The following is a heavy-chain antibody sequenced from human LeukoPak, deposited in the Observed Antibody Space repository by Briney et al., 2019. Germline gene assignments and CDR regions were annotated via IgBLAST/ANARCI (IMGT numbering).Heavy chain of an antibody. CDR1: GLTFGDYT. CDR3: VRVALYYYDSESYYFFEH. J-gene: IGHJ4*02. Sequence: GGSLRLSCEASGLTFGDYTMHWVRQAPGKGLEWVSLISRSGAATKYADSVKGRFTISRDNAKNSLYLQMNTLRVEDTAIYYCVRVALYYYDSESYYFFEHWGQGTPVTASS. V-gene: IGHV3-43*01. CDR2: ISRSGAAT. D-gene: IGHD3-10*01.